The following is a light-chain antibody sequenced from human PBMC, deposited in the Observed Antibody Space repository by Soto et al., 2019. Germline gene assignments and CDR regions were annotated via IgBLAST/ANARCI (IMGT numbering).Light chain of an antibody. V-gene: IGKV3-20*01. CDR1: QSVSSSY. Sequence: IVLTQSPGTLSLSPGERATLSCRSSQSVSSSYLAWYQQKPGQAPRLLIYGASSRATGIPDRFSGSGSGTNFTLAISSLQSEDFAVYFCQQYAYWPETFGQGTKVDIK. J-gene: IGKJ1*01. CDR2: GAS. CDR3: QQYAYWPET.